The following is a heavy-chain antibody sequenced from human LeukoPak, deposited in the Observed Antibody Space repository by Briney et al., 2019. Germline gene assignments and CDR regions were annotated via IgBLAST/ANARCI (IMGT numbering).Heavy chain of an antibody. Sequence: GASVKVSCKASGGTFSSYAISWVRQAPGQGLEWMGRIIPIFGTANYAQKFQGRVTITTDESTSTAYMELSSLRSEDTAVYYCANIDGYKWPGYYYYWDVWGKGTTVTVFS. D-gene: IGHD5-24*01. V-gene: IGHV1-69*05. CDR1: GGTFSSYA. J-gene: IGHJ6*03. CDR3: ANIDGYKWPGYYYYWDV. CDR2: IIPIFGTA.